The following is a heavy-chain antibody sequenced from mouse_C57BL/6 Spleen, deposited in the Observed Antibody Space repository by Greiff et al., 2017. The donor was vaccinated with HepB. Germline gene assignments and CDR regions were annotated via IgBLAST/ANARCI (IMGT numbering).Heavy chain of an antibody. CDR2: ISGGGGNT. D-gene: IGHD2-4*01. V-gene: IGHV5-9*01. CDR1: GFTFSSYT. J-gene: IGHJ3*01. Sequence: EVMLVESGGGLVKPGGSLKLSCAASGFTFSSYTMSWVRQTPEKRLEWVATISGGGGNTYYPDSVKGRFTISRDNAKNTLYLQMSSLRSEDTSLYYCARSIYYDYFFAYWGQGTLVTVSA. CDR3: ARSIYYDYFFAY.